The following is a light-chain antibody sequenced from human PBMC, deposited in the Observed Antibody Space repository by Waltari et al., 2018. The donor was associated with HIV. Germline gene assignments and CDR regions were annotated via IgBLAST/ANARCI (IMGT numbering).Light chain of an antibody. J-gene: IGLJ3*02. Sequence: QSALTQPASVSGSPGQSITISCTGSSSYVGDYNFVSWYQQRPGKAPKVMIYHFPNRPSGVSTRFSGSKSGSTASLTISGLQAEDEAVYYCCSYTSSSTLWVFGGGTKLTVL. CDR2: HFP. CDR3: CSYTSSSTLWV. V-gene: IGLV2-14*03. CDR1: SSYVGDYNF.